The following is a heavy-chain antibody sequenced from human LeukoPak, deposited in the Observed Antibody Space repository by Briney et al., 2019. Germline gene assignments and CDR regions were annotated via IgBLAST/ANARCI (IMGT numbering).Heavy chain of an antibody. Sequence: NPGGSLRLSCAASGFTFSNYSMNWVRQAPGKGLEWVSSIGSTSHFRYYADSLKGRVTISRDNAKNSLYPQMSSLRVEDTAVYYCARSCDGDCYSDYWGQGTLVTVSS. V-gene: IGHV3-21*01. CDR2: IGSTSHFR. CDR1: GFTFSNYS. D-gene: IGHD2-21*02. J-gene: IGHJ4*02. CDR3: ARSCDGDCYSDY.